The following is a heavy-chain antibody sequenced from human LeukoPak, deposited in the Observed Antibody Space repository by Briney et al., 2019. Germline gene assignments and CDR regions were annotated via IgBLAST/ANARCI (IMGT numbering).Heavy chain of an antibody. V-gene: IGHV3-48*04. CDR3: ARGGQGYYYDSSGYSFDY. CDR1: GFTFSSYS. D-gene: IGHD3-22*01. J-gene: IGHJ4*02. Sequence: GGSLRLSCAASGFTFSSYSMNWVRQAPGKGLEWVSYISSSSSTIYYADSVKGRFTISRDNAKNSLYLQMNSLRAEDTAVYYCARGGQGYYYDSSGYSFDYWGQGTLVTVSS. CDR2: ISSSSSTI.